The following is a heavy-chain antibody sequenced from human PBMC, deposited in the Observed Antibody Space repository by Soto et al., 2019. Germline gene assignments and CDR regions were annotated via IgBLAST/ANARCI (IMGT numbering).Heavy chain of an antibody. J-gene: IGHJ1*01. CDR3: ARDGEVTTFEYFQH. CDR2: ISYDGSNK. V-gene: IGHV3-30-3*01. Sequence: GGSLRLSCAASGFTFSSYAMHWVRQAPGKGLEWVAVISYDGSNKYFADSVKGRFTISRDNSKNTLYLQMNSLRAEDTAVYYCARDGEVTTFEYFQHWGQGTLVTVSS. D-gene: IGHD4-17*01. CDR1: GFTFSSYA.